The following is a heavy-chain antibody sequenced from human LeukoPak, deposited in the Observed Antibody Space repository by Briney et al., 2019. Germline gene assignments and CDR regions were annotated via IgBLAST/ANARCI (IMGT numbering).Heavy chain of an antibody. V-gene: IGHV4-34*01. CDR2: INHSGST. CDR3: ARLRAHSLRWSTDY. CDR1: GGSFSGYY. Sequence: KPSETLSLTCAVYGGSFSGYYWSWIRQPPGKGLEWIGEINHSGSTNYNPSLKSRVTISVDTSKNQFSLKLSSVTAADTAAYYCARLRAHSLRWSTDYWGQGTLVTVSS. D-gene: IGHD4-23*01. J-gene: IGHJ4*02.